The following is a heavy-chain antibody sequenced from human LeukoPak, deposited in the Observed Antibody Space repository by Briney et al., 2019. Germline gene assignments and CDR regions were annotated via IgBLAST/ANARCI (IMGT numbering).Heavy chain of an antibody. Sequence: GGSLRLSCAASGFTLSSYWMSWVRQAPGKGLEWVANIKQDGSEKYYVDSVKGRFTISRDNAKNSLYLQMNSLRAEDTAVYYCARDLLGYYYYYMDVWGKGTTVTVSS. V-gene: IGHV3-7*01. CDR3: ARDLLGYYYYYMDV. CDR2: IKQDGSEK. D-gene: IGHD6-13*01. J-gene: IGHJ6*03. CDR1: GFTLSSYW.